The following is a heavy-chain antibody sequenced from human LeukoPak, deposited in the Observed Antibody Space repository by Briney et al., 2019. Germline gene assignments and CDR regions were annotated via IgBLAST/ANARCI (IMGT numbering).Heavy chain of an antibody. CDR2: IKSKTDGGTT. CDR1: GFTFSNAW. CDR3: MGNPYYDILTGYYFGDY. Sequence: GGSLRLSCAASGFTFSNAWMSWVRQAPGKGLEWVGRIKSKTDGGTTDYAAPVKGRLTISRDDSKNTLYLQMNSLKTEDTAVYYCMGNPYYDILTGYYFGDYWGQGTLVTVSS. D-gene: IGHD3-9*01. V-gene: IGHV3-15*01. J-gene: IGHJ4*02.